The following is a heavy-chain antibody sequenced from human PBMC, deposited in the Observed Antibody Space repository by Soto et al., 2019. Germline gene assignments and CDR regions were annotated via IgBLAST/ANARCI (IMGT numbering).Heavy chain of an antibody. CDR2: VSGSGGST. J-gene: IGHJ3*02. D-gene: IGHD5-18*01. Sequence: GGSLXLSCAASGFXFSSYAMSWVRQAPGKGLEWVSGVSGSGGSTYCVDSVKGRFTISRDNSRNTLYLQMNSLRAEDTAVYYCAKDFGYNYGYDAFDIWGQGTMVTVSS. V-gene: IGHV3-23*01. CDR3: AKDFGYNYGYDAFDI. CDR1: GFXFSSYA.